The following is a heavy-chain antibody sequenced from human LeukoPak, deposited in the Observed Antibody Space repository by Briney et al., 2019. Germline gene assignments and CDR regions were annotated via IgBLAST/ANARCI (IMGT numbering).Heavy chain of an antibody. J-gene: IGHJ6*03. CDR2: INHSGST. CDR1: GGSFSGYY. Sequence: SETLSLTCAVYGGSFSGYYWSWIRQPPGKGLEWIGEINHSGSTNYNPSLKSRVTISVDTSKNQFSLKLSSVTAADTAVYYCARGEGYYYYMDVWGKGTTVTVSS. CDR3: ARGEGYYYYMDV. V-gene: IGHV4-34*01.